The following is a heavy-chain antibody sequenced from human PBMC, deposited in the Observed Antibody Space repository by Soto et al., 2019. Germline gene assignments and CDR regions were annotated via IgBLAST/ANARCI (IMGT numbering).Heavy chain of an antibody. CDR1: GGTFSSYA. V-gene: IGHV1-69*05. Sequence: QVQLVQSGAEVKKPGSSVKVSCKASGGTFSSYAISWXRXXPGQGLEWMGGIIPIFGTANYAQKFQGRVTIXXXXXTXXXXXXXXXXXXXXXXXXXXXXXXXLFTXDDAFDIWGQGTMVTVSS. D-gene: IGHD3-10*01. CDR3: XXXXXLFTXDDAFDI. J-gene: IGHJ3*02. CDR2: IIPIFGTA.